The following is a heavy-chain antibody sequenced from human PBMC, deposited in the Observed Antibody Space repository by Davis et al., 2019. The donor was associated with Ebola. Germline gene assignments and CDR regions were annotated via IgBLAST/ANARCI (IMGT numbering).Heavy chain of an antibody. D-gene: IGHD3-10*01. CDR3: AKAVRSKVITMVQGVVDY. Sequence: GGSLRLSCAASGFTFSDYYMSWIRQAPGKGLEWVSAISGSGGSTYYADSVKGRFTISRDNSKNTLYLQMNSLRAEDTAVYYCAKAVRSKVITMVQGVVDYWGQGTLVTVSS. J-gene: IGHJ4*02. CDR1: GFTFSDYY. V-gene: IGHV3-23*01. CDR2: ISGSGGST.